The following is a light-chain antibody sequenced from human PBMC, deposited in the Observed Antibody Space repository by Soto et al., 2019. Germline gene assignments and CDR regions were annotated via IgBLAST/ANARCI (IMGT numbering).Light chain of an antibody. CDR3: QQYSSYPWT. V-gene: IGKV1-5*03. CDR2: KAS. Sequence: DIQMTQSPSTLSASVEDRVTITCRASQTFSTSLAWYQQKPGQAPKLLIYKASSFESGVPSMFSGSGSGTEFTLTISSLQPDDCATYYCQQYSSYPWTYGQGTKVEIK. CDR1: QTFSTS. J-gene: IGKJ1*01.